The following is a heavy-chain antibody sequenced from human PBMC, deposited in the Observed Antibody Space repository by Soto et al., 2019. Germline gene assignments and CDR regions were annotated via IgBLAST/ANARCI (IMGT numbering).Heavy chain of an antibody. CDR1: GFTFSSYA. J-gene: IGHJ4*02. CDR3: AKDLVGSNDDYFDY. D-gene: IGHD2-15*01. Sequence: EVQLLESGGGLVQPGGSLRLSCAASGFTFSSYAMSWVRQAPGKGMEWVAAISGSGGSTYYADSVKGRFTISRDNSKNQRYLQMNSLSAEDVAVYYCAKDLVGSNDDYFDYWGQGTLVTVSS. V-gene: IGHV3-23*01. CDR2: ISGSGGST.